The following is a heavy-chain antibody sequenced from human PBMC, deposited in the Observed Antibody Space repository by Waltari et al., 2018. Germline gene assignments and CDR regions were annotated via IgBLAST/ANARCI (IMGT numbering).Heavy chain of an antibody. CDR2: IEYSVST. CDR3: ARSGGGRYGDYVGY. CDR1: GCSLSSRGSA. D-gene: IGHD3-16*01. Sequence: HAQLQESAPGLVKPSQTLSLICTVPGCSLSSRGSACSWLRQHPGKGLELIGYIEYSVSTYYNPSLKSRVTISVDTSKNQFSRKRSSVTAADTAVYYCARSGGGRYGDYVGYWGQGTLVTVSS. J-gene: IGHJ4*02. V-gene: IGHV4-31*03.